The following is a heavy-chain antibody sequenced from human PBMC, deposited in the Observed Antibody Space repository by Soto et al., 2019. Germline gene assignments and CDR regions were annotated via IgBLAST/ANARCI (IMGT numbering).Heavy chain of an antibody. D-gene: IGHD5-12*01. CDR1: GGSISSGGYS. J-gene: IGHJ4*02. CDR2: IYHSGST. Sequence: QLQLQESGSGLVKPSQTLSLTCAVSGGSISSGGYSWNWIRQPPGKGLEWIGYIYHSGSTYYNPSLKSRVTISVDRSKNHFSLKLSSVTVADTAVYYCAAGGGLPRYYWGQGTLVTLSS. CDR3: AAGGGLPRYY. V-gene: IGHV4-30-2*01.